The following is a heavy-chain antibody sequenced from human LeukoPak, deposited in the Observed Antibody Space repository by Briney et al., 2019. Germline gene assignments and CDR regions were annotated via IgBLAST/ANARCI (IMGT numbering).Heavy chain of an antibody. J-gene: IGHJ3*02. V-gene: IGHV3-23*01. CDR3: AKDRRCSGGSCPADAFDI. D-gene: IGHD2-15*01. CDR1: GFTVSSNY. CDR2: ISGSGGST. Sequence: GGSLRLSCAASGFTVSSNYMGWVRRAPGKGLEWVSAISGSGGSTYYADSVKGRFTISRDNSKNTLYLQMNSLRAEDTAVYYCAKDRRCSGGSCPADAFDIWGQGTMVTVSS.